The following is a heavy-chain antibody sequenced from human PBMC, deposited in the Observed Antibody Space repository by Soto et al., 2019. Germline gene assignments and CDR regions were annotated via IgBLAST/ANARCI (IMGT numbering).Heavy chain of an antibody. CDR2: ISDTGGDS. J-gene: IGHJ4*02. Sequence: GGSLRLSCEASGFTFINYAMSWVRQSPGKGLELVSSISDTGGDSYYADSMDGRFTVSRDNSKNTLYLQINSLRAEDTAIYYCVRDLYRSATMPCLDHWGQGALVTVSS. V-gene: IGHV3-23*01. D-gene: IGHD1-1*01. CDR1: GFTFINYA. CDR3: VRDLYRSATMPCLDH.